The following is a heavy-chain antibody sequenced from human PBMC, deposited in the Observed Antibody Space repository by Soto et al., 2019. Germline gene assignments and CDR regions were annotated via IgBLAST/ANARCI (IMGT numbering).Heavy chain of an antibody. V-gene: IGHV1-18*01. CDR2: VSAYNGNT. J-gene: IGHJ4*02. CDR1: GYTFTRYY. CDR3: ARGGQWDFLSDY. Sequence: ASVKVSCKASGYTFTRYYINWVRQAPGQGLEWMGWVSAYNGNTHYEQKLQGRVTLTTDTSTSAAYMELRSLRSDDTAVYFCARGGQWDFLSDYWGQGTLVTVSS. D-gene: IGHD1-26*01.